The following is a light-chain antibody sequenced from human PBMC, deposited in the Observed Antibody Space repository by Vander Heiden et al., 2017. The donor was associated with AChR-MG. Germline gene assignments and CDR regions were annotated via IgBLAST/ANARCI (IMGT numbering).Light chain of an antibody. V-gene: IGLV1-51*01. CDR3: GAWDSSLNAGS. Sequence: QSVLTQPPSVSAAPGQRVTISCSGSSSNIGKNYVSWYQQFPGTAPKLLIYENNKRPSGIPDRFSASKSGTSATLGITGLQTGDEADYDCGAWDSSLNAGSFGGGTKLTVL. J-gene: IGLJ3*02. CDR1: SSNIGKNY. CDR2: ENN.